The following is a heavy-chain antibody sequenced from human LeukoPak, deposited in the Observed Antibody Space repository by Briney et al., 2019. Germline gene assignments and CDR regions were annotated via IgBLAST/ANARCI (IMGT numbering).Heavy chain of an antibody. D-gene: IGHD3-10*01. V-gene: IGHV1-18*04. CDR2: ISAYNGNT. J-gene: IGHJ6*04. CDR3: ARFPYGSGSYYYYYGMDV. Sequence: ASVEVSCKASGYTFTSCGISWVRQAPGQGLEWMGWISAYNGNTNYAQKLQGRVTMTTDTSTSTAYMELRSLRSDDTAVYYCARFPYGSGSYYYYYGMDVWGKGTTVTVSS. CDR1: GYTFTSCG.